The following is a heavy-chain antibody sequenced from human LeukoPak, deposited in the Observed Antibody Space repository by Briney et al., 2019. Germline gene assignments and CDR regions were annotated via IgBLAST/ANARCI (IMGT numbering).Heavy chain of an antibody. D-gene: IGHD6-19*01. J-gene: IGHJ4*02. CDR2: IYPGDSDS. CDR1: GYSFTSYW. Sequence: GESLKISCKGSGYSFTSYWIGWVRQMPGKGLEWMGIIYPGDSDSRYSPSFQGQVTISADKSISTAYLQWSSLKAADTAVYYCARDRSYSSGWYYFDYWGQGTLVTVSS. V-gene: IGHV5-51*01. CDR3: ARDRSYSSGWYYFDY.